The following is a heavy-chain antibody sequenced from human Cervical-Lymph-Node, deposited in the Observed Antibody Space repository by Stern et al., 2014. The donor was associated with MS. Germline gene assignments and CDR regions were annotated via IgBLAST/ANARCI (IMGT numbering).Heavy chain of an antibody. V-gene: IGHV3-30*04. D-gene: IGHD2-8*01. CDR1: GFTFSTYG. CDR3: ARAFVPAHH. Sequence: VQLVESGGGVVQPGRSLRLSCAASGFTFSTYGLHWVRQGPGKGLEWVSFISFDGSNRNYADSVKGRFTISRDNSKNTLYLQMNSLRAEDTAVYYCARAFVPAHHWGQGTLVTVSS. CDR2: ISFDGSNR. J-gene: IGHJ5*02.